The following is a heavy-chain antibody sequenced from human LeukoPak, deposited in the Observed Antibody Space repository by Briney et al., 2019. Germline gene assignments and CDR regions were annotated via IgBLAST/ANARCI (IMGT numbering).Heavy chain of an antibody. CDR2: ISYDGSNK. V-gene: IGHV3-30*18. CDR3: AKDVVTMIVVVITPPDY. CDR1: GFTFSSYG. D-gene: IGHD3-22*01. J-gene: IGHJ4*02. Sequence: GRSLRLSCAASGFTFSSYGMHWVRQAPSKGLEWVAVISYDGSNKYYADSVKGRFTISRDNSKNTLYLQMNSLRAEDTAVYYCAKDVVTMIVVVITPPDYWGQGTLVTVSS.